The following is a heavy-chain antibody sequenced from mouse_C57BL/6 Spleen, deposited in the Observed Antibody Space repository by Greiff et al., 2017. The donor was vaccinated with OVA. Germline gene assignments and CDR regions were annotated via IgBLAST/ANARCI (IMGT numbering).Heavy chain of an antibody. CDR1: GYTFTSYW. V-gene: IGHV1-61*01. CDR3: SRWENYGSSPYYFDY. Sequence: QVQLQQPGAELVRPGSSVKLSCKASGYTFTSYWMDWVKQRPGQGLEWIGNIYPSDSETHYTQKFKDKATLTVDKSSSTAYMQLSSLTSEDSAVYYGSRWENYGSSPYYFDYWGQGTTLTVSA. D-gene: IGHD1-1*01. CDR2: IYPSDSET. J-gene: IGHJ2*01.